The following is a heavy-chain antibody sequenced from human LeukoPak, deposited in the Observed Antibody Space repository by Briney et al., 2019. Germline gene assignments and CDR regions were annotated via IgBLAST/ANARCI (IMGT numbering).Heavy chain of an antibody. CDR1: GDSINSLDL. D-gene: IGHD3-22*01. J-gene: IGHJ4*02. CDR2: MYLSGTT. Sequence: SETLSLTCTVSGDSINSLDLWSWVRQPPGKGLEWNGEMYLSGTTHSNPSVKSRVTISIDKSKNQFFLNLSSVTAADTAVYHCAGLVGRYSSGLYYYYFDYWGQGTLVTVSS. V-gene: IGHV4-4*02. CDR3: AGLVGRYSSGLYYYYFDY.